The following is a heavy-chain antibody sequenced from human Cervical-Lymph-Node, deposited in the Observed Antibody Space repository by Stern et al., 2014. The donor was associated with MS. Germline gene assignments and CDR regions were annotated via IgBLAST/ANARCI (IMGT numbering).Heavy chain of an antibody. CDR3: ARPLEKATITRDWYFDL. CDR1: GGSIAHSVYY. J-gene: IGHJ2*01. Sequence: QLQLQESGPGLVKPSETLSLTCTVSGGSIAHSVYYWSWLRQSPGKGLEWIGSISQGGGPHNIPSLRSRVAISLDTPKNQFSLRLSSVTAADTAVFYCARPLEKATITRDWYFDLWGRGTLVTVSS. V-gene: IGHV4-39*01. CDR2: ISQGGGP. D-gene: IGHD5-24*01.